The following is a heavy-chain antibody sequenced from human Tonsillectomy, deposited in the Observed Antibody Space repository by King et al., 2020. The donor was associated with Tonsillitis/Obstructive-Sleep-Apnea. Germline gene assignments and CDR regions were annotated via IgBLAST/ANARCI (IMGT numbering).Heavy chain of an antibody. CDR2: INPNSGAT. J-gene: IGHJ6*02. D-gene: IGHD3-22*01. V-gene: IGHV1-2*02. CDR1: GYTFTGYY. CDR3: AKGECPMIIDKCGLDV. Sequence: QLVQSGAEVKKPGASVKVSCKASGYTFTGYYMHWVRLAPGHGLEWMGWINPNSGATNYAQEFQDRVTMTRDTSINIAYMEVSRLRSDDTAVYYCAKGECPMIIDKCGLDVWGQGTTVTVSS.